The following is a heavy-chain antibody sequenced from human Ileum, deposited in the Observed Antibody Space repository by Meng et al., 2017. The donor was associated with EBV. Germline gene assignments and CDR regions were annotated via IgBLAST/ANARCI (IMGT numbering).Heavy chain of an antibody. V-gene: IGHV3-74*01. D-gene: IGHD5-24*01. CDR1: GFTFSDYW. CDR2: ITSDGSST. Sequence: EGQLVGYGGGLVQPGGSLRLACAASGFTFSDYWMHWVRQAPGKGLVWVSHITSDGSSTNYADSVKGRFTISRDNAKNTLYLQMNSLRAEDAAVYYCATVRDGYPRLFGYWGQGTLVTVSS. CDR3: ATVRDGYPRLFGY. J-gene: IGHJ4*02.